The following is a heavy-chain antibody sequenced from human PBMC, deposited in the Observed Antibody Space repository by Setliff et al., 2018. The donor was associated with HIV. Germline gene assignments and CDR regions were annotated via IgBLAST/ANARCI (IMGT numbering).Heavy chain of an antibody. CDR2: LYGDGRT. Sequence: GGSLRLSCEVSGFTVSNNYMTWVRQAPGKGLEWVSTLYGDGRTFYADSAQGRFTISRDNSNNILFLQMNSLLAEDTAVYYCAKGVKFLDPWGQGTLVT. D-gene: IGHD3-16*01. J-gene: IGHJ5*02. CDR3: AKGVKFLDP. CDR1: GFTVSNNY. V-gene: IGHV3-53*01.